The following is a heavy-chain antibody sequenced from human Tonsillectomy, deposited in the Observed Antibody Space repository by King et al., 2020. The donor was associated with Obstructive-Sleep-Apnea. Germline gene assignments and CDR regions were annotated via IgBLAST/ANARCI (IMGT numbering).Heavy chain of an antibody. CDR3: ATVGPPFIQLERYYYHMDV. J-gene: IGHJ6*02. V-gene: IGHV1-24*01. CDR1: GYTLNGLS. D-gene: IGHD1-1*01. CDR2: FDPEDGET. Sequence: QLVQSGAEVKKPGASVKVSCKVSGYTLNGLSMHWVRQAPGKGLEWMGGFDPEDGETVYSQKFQGRVTVTEDPSTDTAYMELGSLRSEDTAVYYCATVGPPFIQLERYYYHMDVWGQGTTVSVSS.